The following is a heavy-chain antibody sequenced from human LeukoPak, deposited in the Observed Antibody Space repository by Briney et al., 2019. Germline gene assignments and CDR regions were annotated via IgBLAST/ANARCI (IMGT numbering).Heavy chain of an antibody. CDR2: ISSSSSYI. CDR1: GFTFSSYS. V-gene: IGHV3-21*01. CDR3: ARDSRLKGVYWYFDL. J-gene: IGHJ2*01. Sequence: GGSLRLSCAASGFTFSSYSMNWVRQAPGKGLEWVSSISSSSSYIYYADSVKGRFTISRDNAKNSLYLQMNSLRAEDTAVYYCARDSRLKGVYWYFDLWGRGTLVTVSS. D-gene: IGHD2-21*02.